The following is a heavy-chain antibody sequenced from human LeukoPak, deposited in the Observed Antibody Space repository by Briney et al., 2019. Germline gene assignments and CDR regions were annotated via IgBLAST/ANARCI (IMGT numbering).Heavy chain of an antibody. CDR1: GYTFTSYY. CDR3: VRSVGSSGWYGEFDY. D-gene: IGHD6-19*01. V-gene: IGHV1-46*01. Sequence: ASVKVSCKASGYTFTSYYMHWVPQAPGHGLEWMGIINPSGGSTSYVQKLQGRVTMTRDTSTSTVYMEVSSLRSEDTAVYFCVRSVGSSGWYGEFDYWGQGTLVTVSS. J-gene: IGHJ4*02. CDR2: INPSGGST.